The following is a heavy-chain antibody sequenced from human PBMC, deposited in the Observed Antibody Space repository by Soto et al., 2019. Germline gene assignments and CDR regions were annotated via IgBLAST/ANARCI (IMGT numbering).Heavy chain of an antibody. J-gene: IGHJ5*02. CDR3: ARDTVVPAGYWFDP. CDR1: GDSFNTYY. V-gene: IGHV4-59*01. D-gene: IGHD2-15*01. Sequence: PSETLSLTCTVSGDSFNTYYWSWIRQPPGKGLEWIGYIFYTGSSIYNPSLKSRVTMSVDMSKREFSLKLRSVTTADTAVYYCARDTVVPAGYWFDPWGQGTLVTVSS. CDR2: IFYTGSS.